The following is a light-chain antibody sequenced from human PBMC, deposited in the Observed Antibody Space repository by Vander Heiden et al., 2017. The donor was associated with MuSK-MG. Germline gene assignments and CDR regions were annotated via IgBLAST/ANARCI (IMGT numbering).Light chain of an antibody. J-gene: IGLJ2*01. CDR1: SSDVGAYNH. Sequence: QSALTQPAPVSGSPGQSITISCTGTSSDVGAYNHVSWYQQHPGRAPKLMIYDVSKRPSGVSDRFSGSKSGNTASLTISGLQAEDEADYYCSSYTTSSTLVFGGGTKLTLL. CDR3: SSYTTSSTLV. V-gene: IGLV2-14*01. CDR2: DVS.